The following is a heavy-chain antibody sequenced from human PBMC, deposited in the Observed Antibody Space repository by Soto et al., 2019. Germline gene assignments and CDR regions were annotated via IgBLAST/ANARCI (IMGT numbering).Heavy chain of an antibody. CDR1: GGTFSSYT. J-gene: IGHJ4*02. V-gene: IGHV1-69*02. CDR3: ATLRLAYWGADGPIADY. Sequence: QVQLVQSGAEVKKPGSSVKVSCKASGGTFSSYTISWVRQAPGQGLEWMGRIIPILGIPNYAQKFQGRVTITAAKPTSTAYMELSSLRSEDTAVYYWATLRLAYWGADGPIADYWCQGTLVTVSS. CDR2: IIPILGIP. D-gene: IGHD2-21*01.